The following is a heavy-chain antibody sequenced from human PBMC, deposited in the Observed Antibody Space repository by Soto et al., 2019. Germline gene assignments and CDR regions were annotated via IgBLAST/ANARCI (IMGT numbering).Heavy chain of an antibody. CDR3: ARERSIWSYFDS. D-gene: IGHD3-3*01. Sequence: SETLSLTCSVSGGSVGSGTYYWNWIRQPPGKGLEWIGYVYYTGSTNYNPSLKSRATISVDTSKNQFSLKLSSLTAADTAVYYCARERSIWSYFDSWGQGTLVTVSS. CDR2: VYYTGST. J-gene: IGHJ4*02. V-gene: IGHV4-61*01. CDR1: GGSVGSGTYY.